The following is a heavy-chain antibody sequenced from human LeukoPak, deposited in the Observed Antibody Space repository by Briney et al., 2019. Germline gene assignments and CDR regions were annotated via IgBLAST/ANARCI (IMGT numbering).Heavy chain of an antibody. CDR1: GFSVSGSY. D-gene: IGHD3-10*01. CDR2: IYGGGST. V-gene: IGHV3-66*01. Sequence: GGSLRLSCAASGFSVSGSYMTWVRQASGKGLEWVSVIYGGGSTYYADSVKGRFAISRDSSKNTLYLQMNSLRAEDTAVYYCARDIGSFFDYWGQGTLVTVSS. CDR3: ARDIGSFFDY. J-gene: IGHJ4*02.